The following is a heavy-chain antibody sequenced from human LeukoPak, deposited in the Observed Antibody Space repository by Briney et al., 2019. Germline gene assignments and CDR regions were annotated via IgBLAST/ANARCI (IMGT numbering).Heavy chain of an antibody. CDR1: GFTVSSNY. CDR3: ASSSSPALTYYYGSGTLTVEKGGNRRTDY. J-gene: IGHJ4*02. CDR2: IYSGGST. Sequence: GGSLRLSCAASGFTVSSNYMSWVRQAPGKGLEWVSVIYSGGSTYYADSVKGRFTISRDNSKNTLYLQMNSLRAEDTAVYYCASSSSPALTYYYGSGTLTVEKGGNRRTDYWGQGTLVTASS. V-gene: IGHV3-53*01. D-gene: IGHD3-10*01.